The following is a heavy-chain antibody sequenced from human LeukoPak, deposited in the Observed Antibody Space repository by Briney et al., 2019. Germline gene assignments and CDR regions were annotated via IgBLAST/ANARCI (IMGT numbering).Heavy chain of an antibody. D-gene: IGHD3-22*01. CDR1: GYPFTGYY. J-gene: IGHJ4*02. CDR2: INPNSGGT. CDR3: ARDGHRRYYYESSDYRFDY. Sequence: ASVKVSCKASGYPFTGYYMHWVRQAPGQGLEWMGWINPNSGGTNYAQKFQGRVTMTRDTSISTACMELSRLRSDDTAVYYCARDGHRRYYYESSDYRFDYWGQGTLVTVSS. V-gene: IGHV1-2*02.